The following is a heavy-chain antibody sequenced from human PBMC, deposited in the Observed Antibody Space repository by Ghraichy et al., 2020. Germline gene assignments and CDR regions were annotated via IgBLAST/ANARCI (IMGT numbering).Heavy chain of an antibody. CDR3: ARARELSGYTDYDFYYFDY. D-gene: IGHD4-17*01. Sequence: ASVKVSCTASGYTFTSYYIFWMRQAPGQGLEWMGRINPNSGYTQYAPKFQGWVTLTSDTSVSTAYMEVSSLKSDDAALYYCARARELSGYTDYDFYYFDYWGQGTLVTVSS. CDR1: GYTFTSYY. J-gene: IGHJ4*02. V-gene: IGHV1-2*04. CDR2: INPNSGYT.